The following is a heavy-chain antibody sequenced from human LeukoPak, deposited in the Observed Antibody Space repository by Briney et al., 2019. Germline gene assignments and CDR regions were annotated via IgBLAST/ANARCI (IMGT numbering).Heavy chain of an antibody. Sequence: ASVKVSCKASGYTFTSYGISWVRQAPGQGLEWMGWISAYNGNTNYAQKLQGRVTMTTDTSTGTAYMELRSLRSDDTAVYYCARELLWFGDPAGAFDIWGQGTMVTVSS. CDR3: ARELLWFGDPAGAFDI. CDR1: GYTFTSYG. V-gene: IGHV1-18*01. CDR2: ISAYNGNT. J-gene: IGHJ3*02. D-gene: IGHD3-10*01.